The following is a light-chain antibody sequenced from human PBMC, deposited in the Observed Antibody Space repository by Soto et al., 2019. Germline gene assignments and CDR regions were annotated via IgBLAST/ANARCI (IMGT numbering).Light chain of an antibody. J-gene: IGLJ3*02. CDR1: SGSIASNY. V-gene: IGLV6-57*03. CDR3: QSYDSSIIGGV. CDR2: EDN. Sequence: NFMLTQPHSVSESPGKTVTISCTRSSGSIASNYVQWYQQRPGSAPTTVIYEDNQRPSGVPDRFSGSIDSSSNSASLTISGLKTEDEADYYCQSYDSSIIGGVFGGGTKVTVL.